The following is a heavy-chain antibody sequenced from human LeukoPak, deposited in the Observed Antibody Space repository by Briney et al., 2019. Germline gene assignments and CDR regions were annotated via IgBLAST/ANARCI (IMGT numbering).Heavy chain of an antibody. Sequence: SETLSLSCTVSGGSISSYYWSWIRQPPGKGLEWIGYIYYSGSTNYNPSLKSRVTISVDTSKNQFSLKLSSVTAADTAVYYCARSPIGSRFRFGPWGQGTLVTVSS. D-gene: IGHD6-13*01. J-gene: IGHJ5*02. CDR3: ARSPIGSRFRFGP. CDR2: IYYSGST. CDR1: GGSISSYY. V-gene: IGHV4-59*01.